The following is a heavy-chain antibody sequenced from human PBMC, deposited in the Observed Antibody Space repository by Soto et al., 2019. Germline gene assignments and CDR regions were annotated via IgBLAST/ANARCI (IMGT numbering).Heavy chain of an antibody. CDR1: GFTFSSYA. V-gene: IGHV3-64D*06. J-gene: IGHJ1*01. D-gene: IGHD6-19*01. CDR3: VKDPGAVTGDEYFQH. CDR2: ISSNGGTT. Sequence: PGGSLRLSCSASGFTFSSYAMHWVRQAPGKGLEYASVISSNGGTTYYVDSVKGRFIISRDNSKNTLYLQLSSLRTEDTAVYYCVKDPGAVTGDEYFQHWGLGTVVTVS.